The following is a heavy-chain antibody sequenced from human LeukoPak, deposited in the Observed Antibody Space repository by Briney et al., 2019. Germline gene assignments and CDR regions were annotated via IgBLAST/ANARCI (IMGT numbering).Heavy chain of an antibody. CDR1: GLSISSTKFY. J-gene: IGHJ5*02. CDR3: ATDSRSSWFYH. V-gene: IGHV4-39*01. Sequence: SETLSLTCTISGLSISSTKFYWGWFRQPPGKGLEWIGSIYLSGSTYYNPSLKSRVTISVDRSKNQFSLNLSSVTAADTAVYYCATDSRSSWFYHWGQGTLVTVSS. D-gene: IGHD6-13*01. CDR2: IYLSGST.